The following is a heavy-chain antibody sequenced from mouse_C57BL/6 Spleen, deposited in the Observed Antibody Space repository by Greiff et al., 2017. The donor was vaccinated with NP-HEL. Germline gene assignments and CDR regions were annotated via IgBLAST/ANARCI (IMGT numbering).Heavy chain of an antibody. V-gene: IGHV1-72*01. D-gene: IGHD1-1*01. CDR3: ARSHYYGSSQSWFAY. CDR1: GYTFTSYW. J-gene: IGHJ3*01. CDR2: IDPNSGGT. Sequence: QVQLKESGAELVKPGASVKLSCKASGYTFTSYWMHWVKQRPGRGLEWIGRIDPNSGGTKYNEKFKSKATLTVDKPSSTAYMQLSSRTSEDSAVDYCARSHYYGSSQSWFAYWGQGTLVTVSA.